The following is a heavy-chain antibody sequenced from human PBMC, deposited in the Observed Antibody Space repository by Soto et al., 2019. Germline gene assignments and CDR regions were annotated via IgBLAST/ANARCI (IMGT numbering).Heavy chain of an antibody. D-gene: IGHD3-9*01. V-gene: IGHV3-11*01. CDR2: ISSSGSTI. CDR1: VFTFSDYY. CDR3: ARLPQLRYFDWLLYDY. Sequence: GGSVRLSCAASVFTFSDYYMSWIRQAPGKGLEWVSYISSSGSTIYYADSVKGRFTISRDNAKNSLYLQMNSLRAEDTAVYYCARLPQLRYFDWLLYDYWGQGTLVTVSS. J-gene: IGHJ4*02.